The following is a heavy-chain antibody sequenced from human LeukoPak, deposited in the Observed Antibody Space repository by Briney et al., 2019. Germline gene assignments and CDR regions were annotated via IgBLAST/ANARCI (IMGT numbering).Heavy chain of an antibody. CDR3: ARGEMATIRDYYYYGMDV. CDR2: IIPIFGIA. CDR1: GGTFSSYA. D-gene: IGHD5-24*01. Sequence: SVKVSCKASGGTFSSYAISWVRQAPGQGLEWMGRIIPIFGIANCAQKFQGRVTITADKSTSTAYMELSSLRSEDTAVYYCARGEMATIRDYYYYGMDVWGQGTTVTVSS. J-gene: IGHJ6*02. V-gene: IGHV1-69*04.